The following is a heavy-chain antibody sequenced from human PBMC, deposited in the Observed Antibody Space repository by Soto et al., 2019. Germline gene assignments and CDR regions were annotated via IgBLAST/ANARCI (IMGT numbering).Heavy chain of an antibody. CDR2: IYYSGST. CDR1: GGSISSGGYY. D-gene: IGHD3-22*01. CDR3: ARESARPYDSSGYSDY. Sequence: SETLSLTCTVSGGSISSGGYYWSWIRQHPGKGLEWIGYIYYSGSTYYNPSLKSRVTISVDTSKNQFSLKLSSVTAADTAVYYCARESARPYDSSGYSDYWGQGTLVTVSS. V-gene: IGHV4-31*03. J-gene: IGHJ4*02.